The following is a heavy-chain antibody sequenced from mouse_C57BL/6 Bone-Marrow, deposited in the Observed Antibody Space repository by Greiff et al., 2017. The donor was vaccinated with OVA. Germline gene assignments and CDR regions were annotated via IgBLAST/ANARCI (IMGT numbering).Heavy chain of an antibody. V-gene: IGHV2-2*01. J-gene: IGHJ3*01. Sequence: VQLQQSGPGLVQPSQSLSITCTVSGFSLTSYGVHWVRQSPGKGLEWLGVIWSGGSTDYTAAFISRLSISKDNSKSQVFFKMNSLQADDTAIYYCARAYYDYDPAWFAYWGQGTLVTVSA. CDR3: ARAYYDYDPAWFAY. CDR2: IWSGGST. CDR1: GFSLTSYG. D-gene: IGHD2-4*01.